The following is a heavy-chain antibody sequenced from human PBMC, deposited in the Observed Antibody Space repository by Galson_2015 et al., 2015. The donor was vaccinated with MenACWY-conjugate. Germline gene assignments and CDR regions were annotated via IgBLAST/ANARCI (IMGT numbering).Heavy chain of an antibody. Sequence: SVKVSCKASGYTFTSFYMHWVRQAPGQGLEWMGIINPSGGSTTYAQKFQGRVTMTRDTSTNTIYMELSRLRSEDTAVYYCARPAGYSYALDSWGQGTLVTVSS. D-gene: IGHD3-16*01. CDR1: GYTFTSFY. V-gene: IGHV1-46*03. CDR3: ARPAGYSYALDS. CDR2: INPSGGST. J-gene: IGHJ4*02.